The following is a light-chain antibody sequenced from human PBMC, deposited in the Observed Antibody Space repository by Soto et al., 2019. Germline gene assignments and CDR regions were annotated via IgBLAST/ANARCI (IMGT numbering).Light chain of an antibody. V-gene: IGKV3-20*01. CDR1: QSVSSSY. J-gene: IGKJ1*01. CDR2: GAS. CDR3: QQYGRSPPT. Sequence: EIVLTQSPGTLSLSPGERATLSCRASQSVSSSYLAWYQQKPGQAPRLLIYGASSRATGIPDRFSGSGSGKDFPLTISRLEAEDFAVYYCQQYGRSPPTFGQGTKVEIK.